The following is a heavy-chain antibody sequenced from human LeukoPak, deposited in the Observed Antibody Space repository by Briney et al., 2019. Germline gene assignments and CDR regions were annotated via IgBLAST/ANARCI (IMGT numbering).Heavy chain of an antibody. CDR3: ARVTTWLQYYYYYGVDF. Sequence: SETLSLTCAVYGGSFSGYYWSWIRQPPGKGLEWIGEINHSGSTNYNPSLKSRVTISVDTSKNQFSLKLSSVTAADTAVYYCARVTTWLQYYYYYGVDFWGQGTMVTVSS. CDR2: INHSGST. V-gene: IGHV4-34*01. CDR1: GGSFSGYY. J-gene: IGHJ6*02. D-gene: IGHD5-24*01.